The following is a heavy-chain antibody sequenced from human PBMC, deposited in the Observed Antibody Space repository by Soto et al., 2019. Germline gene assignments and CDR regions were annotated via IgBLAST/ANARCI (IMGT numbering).Heavy chain of an antibody. D-gene: IGHD2-2*01. V-gene: IGHV3-33*01. Sequence: ESVGGVVQPGRSLRLSCAASGFTFSSYGMHWVRQAPGKGLEWVAVIWYDGSNKYYADSVKGRFTISRDNSKNTLYLQMNSLRAEDTAVYYCARGGQYLYYYYMDVWGKGTTFTVSS. CDR1: GFTFSSYG. CDR3: ARGGQYLYYYYMDV. CDR2: IWYDGSNK. J-gene: IGHJ6*03.